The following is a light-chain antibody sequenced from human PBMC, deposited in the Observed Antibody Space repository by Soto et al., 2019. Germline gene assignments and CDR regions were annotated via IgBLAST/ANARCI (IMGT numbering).Light chain of an antibody. V-gene: IGKV3-11*01. J-gene: IGKJ1*01. CDR3: HEYNTWPWT. CDR2: DVA. CDR1: QSVANS. Sequence: EIVLPQYPATLSLFPGAIATLSCGASQSVANSLAWYQQKPGQAPRLLMYDVASRATGTPARFSGSGSMTAFTLTISSLQSEDFAVYYCHEYNTWPWTFGQGTKVDIK.